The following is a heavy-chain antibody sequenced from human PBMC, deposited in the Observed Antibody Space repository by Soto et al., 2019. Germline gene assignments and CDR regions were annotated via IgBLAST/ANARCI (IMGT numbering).Heavy chain of an antibody. CDR3: ARHDCISSSCYYYYYYGMAV. V-gene: IGHV1-69*13. D-gene: IGHD2-2*01. Sequence: SVKVSCKASGGTFSSYAISWVRQAPGQGLEWMGGIIPIFDTANYAQKFQGRVTITADESTSTAYMELSSLRSEDTAVYYCARHDCISSSCYYYYYYGMAVWGQGTTVTVSS. CDR2: IIPIFDTA. CDR1: GGTFSSYA. J-gene: IGHJ6*02.